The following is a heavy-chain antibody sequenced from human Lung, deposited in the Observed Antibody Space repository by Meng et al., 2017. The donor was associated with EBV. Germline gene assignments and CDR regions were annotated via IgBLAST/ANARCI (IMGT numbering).Heavy chain of an antibody. V-gene: IGHV2-5*02. Sequence: QITLKESGPTLVKPTQTLTLTCSFSGFSLSTRGVGVGWTRQPPKKALEWLALIYWDDDKRYSPSLKSRLTITKDTTKNQVVLTMTNMDPVDAATYYCAHIIAARPFDYWGQGTLVTVSS. CDR1: GFSLSTRGVG. J-gene: IGHJ4*02. CDR3: AHIIAARPFDY. D-gene: IGHD6-6*01. CDR2: IYWDDDK.